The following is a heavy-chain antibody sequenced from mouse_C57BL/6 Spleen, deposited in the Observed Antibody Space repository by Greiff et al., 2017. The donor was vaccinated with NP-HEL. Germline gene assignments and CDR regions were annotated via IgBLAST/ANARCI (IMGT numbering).Heavy chain of an antibody. V-gene: IGHV1-76*01. CDR1: GYTFTDYY. Sequence: QLQQSGAELVRPGASVKLSCKASGYTFTDYYINWVKQRPGQGLEWIARIYPGSGNTYYNEKFKGKATLTAEKSSSTAYMQLSSLTSEDSAVYCCAKHDGYYGDFDVWGTGTTVTVSS. D-gene: IGHD2-3*01. CDR2: IYPGSGNT. J-gene: IGHJ1*03. CDR3: AKHDGYYGDFDV.